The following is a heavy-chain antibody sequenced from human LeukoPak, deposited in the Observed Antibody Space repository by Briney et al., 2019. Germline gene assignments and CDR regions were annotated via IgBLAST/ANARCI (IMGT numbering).Heavy chain of an antibody. D-gene: IGHD6-19*01. V-gene: IGHV4-39*01. Sequence: SETLSLTCTVSGGSIRSTSYYWGWIRQPPGRGLEWLGSVHHSGSTYDNPCLKSRVTISVDTSKNQWSLRLSSVTAADTAVYYCARRSTVAGRGRFDPWGQGTLVTVSS. CDR1: GGSIRSTSYY. CDR3: ARRSTVAGRGRFDP. J-gene: IGHJ5*02. CDR2: VHHSGST.